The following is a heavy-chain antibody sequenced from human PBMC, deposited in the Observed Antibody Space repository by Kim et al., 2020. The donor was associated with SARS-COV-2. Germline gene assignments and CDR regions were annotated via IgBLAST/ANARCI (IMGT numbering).Heavy chain of an antibody. V-gene: IGHV3-21*01. Sequence: LSLTCAASGFTFSSYSMNWVRQAPGKGLEWVSSISSSSSYIYYADSVKGRFTISRDNAKNSLYLQMNSLRAEDTAVYYCATQYSSGLYYFDYWGQGT. J-gene: IGHJ4*02. CDR2: ISSSSSYI. CDR3: ATQYSSGLYYFDY. CDR1: GFTFSSYS. D-gene: IGHD6-19*01.